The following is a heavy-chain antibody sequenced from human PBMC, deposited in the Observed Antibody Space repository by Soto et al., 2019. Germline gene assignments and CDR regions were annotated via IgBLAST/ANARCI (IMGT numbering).Heavy chain of an antibody. J-gene: IGHJ6*02. CDR1: GFNFGASW. CDR3: AKETHFWSGPRYYYGMDV. Sequence: HPGGSLRLSCAASGFNFGASWMSWVRQSPGKGLEWVAVITYDGSNKYYADSVKGRFTISRDNSKNTLYLQMNSLRAEDTAVYYCAKETHFWSGPRYYYGMDVWGQGTTVTVSS. D-gene: IGHD3-3*02. V-gene: IGHV3-30*18. CDR2: ITYDGSNK.